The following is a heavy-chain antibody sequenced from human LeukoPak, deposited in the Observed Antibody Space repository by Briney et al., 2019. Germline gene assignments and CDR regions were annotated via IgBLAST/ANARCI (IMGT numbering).Heavy chain of an antibody. CDR1: GFTFSSYA. CDR2: ISGSGGST. D-gene: IGHD6-19*01. V-gene: IGHV3-23*01. CDR3: SKLLGGSGWLPFDY. Sequence: PGGSLRLSCAASGFTFSSYAMSWVRQAPGKGLEWVSAISGSGGSTYYADSVKGRFTISRENSKNTLYLQMNSLRAEDTAVDYCSKLLGGSGWLPFDYWGQGTLVTVSS. J-gene: IGHJ4*02.